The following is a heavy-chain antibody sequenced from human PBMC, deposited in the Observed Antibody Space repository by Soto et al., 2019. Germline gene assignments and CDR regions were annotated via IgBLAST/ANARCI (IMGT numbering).Heavy chain of an antibody. D-gene: IGHD2-21*02. CDR2: ISVSGDST. CDR1: GFTFSSYA. J-gene: IGHJ4*02. CDR3: AKIFRYGDPEY. V-gene: IGHV3-23*01. Sequence: EVQLLESGGGLVQPGGSLRLSCAASGFTFSSYAMSWVRQAPEKGLEWVSGISVSGDSTYYAGSVKGRFTISRDNSKSTLYLQMNSLRAEDTAVYYCAKIFRYGDPEYWGQGALVTVSS.